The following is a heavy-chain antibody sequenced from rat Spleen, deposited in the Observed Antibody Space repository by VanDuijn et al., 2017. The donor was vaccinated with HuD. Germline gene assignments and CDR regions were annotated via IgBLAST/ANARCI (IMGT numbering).Heavy chain of an antibody. D-gene: IGHD1-1*01. J-gene: IGHJ2*01. CDR2: ISYDGSST. CDR3: TRENYYSGEY. V-gene: IGHV5-7*01. CDR1: GFTFSDYN. Sequence: EVHLVESGGGLVQPGSPLKLSCAASGFTFSDYNMAWVRQAPKKGLEWVATISYDGSSTYYRDSVKGRFTISRDNAKNTLYLQMDSLRSEDTATYYCTRENYYSGEYWGQGVMVTVSS.